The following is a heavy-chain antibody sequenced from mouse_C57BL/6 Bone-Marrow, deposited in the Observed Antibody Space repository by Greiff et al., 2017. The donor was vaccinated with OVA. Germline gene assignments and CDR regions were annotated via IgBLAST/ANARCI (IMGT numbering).Heavy chain of an antibody. D-gene: IGHD1-1*01. CDR3: ARAQIITTVVDY. Sequence: DVKLQESGPGLVKPSQSLSLTCSVTGYSITSGYYWNWIRQFPGNKLEWMGYISYDGSNNYNPSLKNRISITRDTSKNQFFLKLNSVTTEDTATYYCARAQIITTVVDYWGQGTTLTVSS. V-gene: IGHV3-6*01. CDR1: GYSITSGYY. CDR2: ISYDGSN. J-gene: IGHJ2*01.